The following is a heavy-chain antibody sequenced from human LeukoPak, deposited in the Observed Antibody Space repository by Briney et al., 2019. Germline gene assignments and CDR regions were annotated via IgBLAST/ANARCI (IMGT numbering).Heavy chain of an antibody. V-gene: IGHV1-18*01. CDR3: ARDQDVRWELTPLNPLFDY. Sequence: APVKVSCKASGYTFTSYGISWVRQAPGQGLEWMGWISAYNGNTNYAQKLQGRVTMTTDTSTSTAYMELRSLRSDDTAVYYCARDQDVRWELTPLNPLFDYWGQGTLVTVSS. CDR2: ISAYNGNT. CDR1: GYTFTSYG. J-gene: IGHJ4*02. D-gene: IGHD1-26*01.